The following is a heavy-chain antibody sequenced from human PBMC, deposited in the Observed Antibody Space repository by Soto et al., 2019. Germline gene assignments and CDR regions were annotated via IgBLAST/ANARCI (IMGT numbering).Heavy chain of an antibody. CDR2: IVVGSGNT. D-gene: IGHD2-15*01. J-gene: IGHJ1*01. V-gene: IGHV1-58*01. CDR3: AADLSQVVVAADQ. CDR1: GFTFTSSA. Sequence: SVKVSCKASGFTFTSSAVQWVRQARGQRLEWIGWIVVGSGNTNYAQKFQERVTITRDMSTSTAYMELSSLRSEDTAVYYCAADLSQVVVAADQWGQGTLVTVSS.